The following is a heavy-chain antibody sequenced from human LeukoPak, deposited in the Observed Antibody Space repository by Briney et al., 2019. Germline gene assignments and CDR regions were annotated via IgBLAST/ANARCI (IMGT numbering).Heavy chain of an antibody. J-gene: IGHJ6*03. CDR2: INSDGSST. D-gene: IGHD6-6*01. CDR1: GFTFSSYL. CDR3: ARDRPEYSSSSYYYYYMDV. V-gene: IGHV3-74*01. Sequence: GALILSCAAPGFTFSSYLMHWVRQAPGEGRVGVSRINSDGSSTSYADSVKGRFTISRDNAKNTLYLQLNSLRAEDTAVYYCARDRPEYSSSSYYYYYMDVWGNGTTVTVSS.